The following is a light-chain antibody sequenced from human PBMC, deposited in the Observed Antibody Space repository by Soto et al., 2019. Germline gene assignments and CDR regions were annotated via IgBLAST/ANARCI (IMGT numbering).Light chain of an antibody. CDR2: DAS. CDR3: QQRCNWIT. CDR1: QSLSRS. V-gene: IGKV3-11*01. Sequence: DFTQPPPTLTLSPGPRATLSCRACQSLSRSLAWYQQKPGRAPKLLIYDASNRATDIPARFSGSGSGTDFPPTISSLEPEDFAFYYCQQRCNWITFGQGTRREIK. J-gene: IGKJ5*01.